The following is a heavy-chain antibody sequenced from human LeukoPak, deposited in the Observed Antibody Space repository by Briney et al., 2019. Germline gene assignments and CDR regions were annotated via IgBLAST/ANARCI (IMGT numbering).Heavy chain of an antibody. CDR3: AGDSSGWYWNYYYSGMDV. V-gene: IGHV3-53*01. CDR2: IYSGGST. CDR1: GFTVSSNY. D-gene: IGHD6-19*01. J-gene: IGHJ6*02. Sequence: GGSLRLSCAASGFTVSSNYMSGVRQAPGKGLEWVSVIYSGGSTYYADSVKGRFTISRDNSKNTLYLQMNSLRAEDTAVYYCAGDSSGWYWNYYYSGMDVWGQGTTVTVSS.